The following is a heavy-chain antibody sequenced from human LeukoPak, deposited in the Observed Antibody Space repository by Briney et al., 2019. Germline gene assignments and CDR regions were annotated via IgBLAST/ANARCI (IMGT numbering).Heavy chain of an antibody. Sequence: GGSLRLSCAASGFTFSSYAMSWVRQAPGKGLEWVSSISSSSSYIYYADSVKGRFTISRDNAKNSLYLQMNSLRAEDTAVYYCASSEVHCGGDCYVDYWGQGTLVTVSS. J-gene: IGHJ4*02. CDR3: ASSEVHCGGDCYVDY. D-gene: IGHD2-21*02. CDR1: GFTFSSYA. V-gene: IGHV3-21*01. CDR2: ISSSSSYI.